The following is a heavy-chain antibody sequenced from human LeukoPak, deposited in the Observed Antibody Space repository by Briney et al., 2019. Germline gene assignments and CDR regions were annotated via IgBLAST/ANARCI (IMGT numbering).Heavy chain of an antibody. D-gene: IGHD3-9*01. J-gene: IGHJ4*02. CDR3: AKDIGVSYYDILTGLDY. V-gene: IGHV3-33*06. CDR1: GFTFSSYG. Sequence: GRSLRLSCAASGFTFSSYGMHWVRQAPGKGLEWVAVIWYDGSNKYYADSVKGRFTISRDNSKNPLYLQMNSLRAEDTAVYYCAKDIGVSYYDILTGLDYWGQGTLVTVSS. CDR2: IWYDGSNK.